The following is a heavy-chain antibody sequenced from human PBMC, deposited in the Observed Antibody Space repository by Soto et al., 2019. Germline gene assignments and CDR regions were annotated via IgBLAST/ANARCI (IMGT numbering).Heavy chain of an antibody. D-gene: IGHD2-15*01. J-gene: IGHJ4*02. Sequence: EVQLVESGGGLVQPGGSLRLSCAASGFTFSNYWMTWVRQAPGKGLEWVANIKEDGSEKHYVDSVKGRFTISRDNAKNSLYRQMNSLRVEDTAVYFCSRDVVVGAKALNYWGQGALVTVSS. CDR3: SRDVVVGAKALNY. V-gene: IGHV3-7*01. CDR2: IKEDGSEK. CDR1: GFTFSNYW.